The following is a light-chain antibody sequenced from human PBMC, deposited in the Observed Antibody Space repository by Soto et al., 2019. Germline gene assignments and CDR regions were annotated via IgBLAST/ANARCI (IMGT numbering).Light chain of an antibody. CDR2: LNSDGSH. V-gene: IGLV4-69*01. Sequence: QLVLTQSPSASASLGASVKLTCTLSSGHSSYAIAWHQQQPEKGPRYLMKLNSDGSHSKGDGIPDRFSGSSSGAGRYLTISSLQSEDEADYYCQTWGTGIHVFGTGTKLTVL. CDR3: QTWGTGIHV. J-gene: IGLJ1*01. CDR1: SGHSSYA.